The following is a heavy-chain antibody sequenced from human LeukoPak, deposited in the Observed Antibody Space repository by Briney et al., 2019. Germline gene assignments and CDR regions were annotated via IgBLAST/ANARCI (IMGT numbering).Heavy chain of an antibody. CDR3: ARGRRLRGVTSRPIYYYYYMDV. Sequence: SVTLSCKASVYTFNTIDINWVRQATGPGHEWMGWANPYNYKTVYAPKFQGRVSISSNTSINTAYMGFSGLKSDDTAVYYCARGRRLRGVTSRPIYYYYYMDVWGGGTTVTVSS. V-gene: IGHV1-8*03. CDR1: VYTFNTID. D-gene: IGHD3-10*01. J-gene: IGHJ6*03. CDR2: ANPYNYKT.